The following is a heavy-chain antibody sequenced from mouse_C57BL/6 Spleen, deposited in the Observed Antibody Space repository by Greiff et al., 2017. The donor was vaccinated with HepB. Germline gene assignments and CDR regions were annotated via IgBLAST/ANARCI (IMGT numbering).Heavy chain of an antibody. CDR3: ARTFTTVVAPFAY. V-gene: IGHV1-26*01. CDR1: GYTFTDYY. J-gene: IGHJ3*01. CDR2: INPNNGGT. Sequence: VQLQQSGPELVKPGASVKISCKASGYTFTDYYMNWVKQSHGKSLEWIGDINPNNGGTSYNQKFKGKATLTVDKSSSTAYMELRSLTSEDSAVYYCARTFTTVVAPFAYWGQGTLVTVSA. D-gene: IGHD1-1*01.